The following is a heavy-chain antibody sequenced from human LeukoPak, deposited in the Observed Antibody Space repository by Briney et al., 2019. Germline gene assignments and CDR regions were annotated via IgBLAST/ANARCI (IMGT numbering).Heavy chain of an antibody. CDR3: AELGITMIGGV. Sequence: GGSLRLSCATSGFSFSRYEMNWVRQAPGKGLEWVSYISSSGSTIYYANSVKGRFTISRDNAKNSLYLQMNSLRAEDTAVYYCAELGITMIGGVWGKGTTVTISS. CDR2: ISSSGSTI. D-gene: IGHD3-10*02. V-gene: IGHV3-48*03. J-gene: IGHJ6*04. CDR1: GFSFSRYE.